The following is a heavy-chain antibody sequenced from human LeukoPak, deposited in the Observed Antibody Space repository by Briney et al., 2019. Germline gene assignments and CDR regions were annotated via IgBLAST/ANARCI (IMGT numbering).Heavy chain of an antibody. J-gene: IGHJ6*02. Sequence: ASVKVSCKASGYTFTGYYMHWVRQAPGQGLEWMGWINPNSGGTNYARKFQGRVTMTRDTSISTAYMELSRLRSDDTAVYYCARDYDSSGYYLYYYCGMDVWGQGTTVTVSS. CDR1: GYTFTGYY. CDR2: INPNSGGT. CDR3: ARDYDSSGYYLYYYCGMDV. V-gene: IGHV1-2*02. D-gene: IGHD3-22*01.